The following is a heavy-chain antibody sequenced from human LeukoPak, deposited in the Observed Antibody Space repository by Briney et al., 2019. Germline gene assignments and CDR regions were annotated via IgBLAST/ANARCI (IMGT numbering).Heavy chain of an antibody. CDR3: ARSGSYRANFDY. V-gene: IGHV3-74*01. CDR2: INSDGSST. Sequence: TGGSLRLSCAASGFTFSNYWMHWVRQAPGKGLVWVPRINSDGSSTSYADSVKGRFTISRDNAKNTLYLQMNSLRAEDTAVYYCARSGSYRANFDYWGQGTLVTVSS. D-gene: IGHD1-26*01. CDR1: GFTFSNYW. J-gene: IGHJ4*02.